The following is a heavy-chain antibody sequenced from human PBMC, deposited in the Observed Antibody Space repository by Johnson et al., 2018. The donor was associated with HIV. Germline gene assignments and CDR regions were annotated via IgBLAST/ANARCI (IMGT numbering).Heavy chain of an antibody. CDR3: AREDSAFDS. CDR1: GFTFTFYA. Sequence: LQLVESGGGVVQPGRSLRLSCAASGFTFTFYAMHWVRQAPATGLECVAVISYDGSNKYYAASVKGRFTISRDNSKNTLYLQMNSRRAEDTAVYYCAREDSAFDSWGQGTMVTVSS. V-gene: IGHV3-30-3*01. CDR2: ISYDGSNK. J-gene: IGHJ3*02.